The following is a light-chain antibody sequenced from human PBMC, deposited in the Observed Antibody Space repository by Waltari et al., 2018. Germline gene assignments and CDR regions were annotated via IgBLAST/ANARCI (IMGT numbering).Light chain of an antibody. CDR3: QQYDDFPPYT. V-gene: IGKV1-33*01. Sequence: DIQMTQSPSSLSASVGDRFTISCQASRDINNFLNWYQQKPGKAPKLLIYDASNLEIGVPSRFSGRGSGTHFTFTISSLQPEDVATYYCQQYDDFPPYTFGQGTKVEIK. CDR1: RDINNF. CDR2: DAS. J-gene: IGKJ2*01.